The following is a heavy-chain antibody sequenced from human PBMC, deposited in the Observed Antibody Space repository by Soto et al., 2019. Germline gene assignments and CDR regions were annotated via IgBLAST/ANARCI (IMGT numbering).Heavy chain of an antibody. CDR1: GFVFSSYA. CDR3: ARCGTLWYRTNWFDP. CDR2: IGVSGGNT. D-gene: IGHD1-26*01. V-gene: IGHV3-23*01. J-gene: IGHJ5*02. Sequence: GGSLRLSCAASGFVFSSYAMSWVRQAPGKGLEWVSSIGVSGGNTYYADSVKGRFTISRDNSKNTLFLQMNNVRAEDTAVYFCARCGTLWYRTNWFDPWGLGTLVTSPQ.